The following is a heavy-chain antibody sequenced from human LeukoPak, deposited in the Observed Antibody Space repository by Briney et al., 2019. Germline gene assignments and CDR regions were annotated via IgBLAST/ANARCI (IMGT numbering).Heavy chain of an antibody. CDR1: GFTFSSYG. CDR3: AKERLLWSGELSSLDY. J-gene: IGHJ4*02. D-gene: IGHD3-10*01. V-gene: IGHV3-23*01. CDR2: ISGSGGST. Sequence: PGGSLRLSCAASGFTFSSYGMSWVRQAPGKGLEWVSAISGSGGSTYYADSVKGRFTISRDNSKNTLYLQMNSLRAEDTAVYYCAKERLLWSGELSSLDYWGQGTLVTVSS.